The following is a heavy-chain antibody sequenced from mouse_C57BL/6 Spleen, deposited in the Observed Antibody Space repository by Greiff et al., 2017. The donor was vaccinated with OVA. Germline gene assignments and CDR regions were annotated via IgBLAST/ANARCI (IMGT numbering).Heavy chain of an antibody. Sequence: VQLQQPGAELVKPGASVKLSCKASGYTFTSYWMQWVKQRPGQGLEWIGEIDPSDSYTNYNQKFKGKATLTVDTSSSTAYMQLSSLTSEDSAVYYCARRGGDRFDYWGQGTTLTVSS. CDR1: GYTFTSYW. CDR2: IDPSDSYT. D-gene: IGHD3-3*01. CDR3: ARRGGDRFDY. J-gene: IGHJ2*01. V-gene: IGHV1-50*01.